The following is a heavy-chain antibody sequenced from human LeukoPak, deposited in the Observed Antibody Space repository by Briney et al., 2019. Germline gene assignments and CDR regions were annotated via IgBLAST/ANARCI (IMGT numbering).Heavy chain of an antibody. CDR3: ARDRNDPWNSRSWHYGMDV. CDR2: IKQDGSET. J-gene: IGHJ6*02. D-gene: IGHD6-13*01. CDR1: GFTFSSYW. V-gene: IGHV3-7*01. Sequence: GGSLRLSCAASGFTFSSYWMTWVRQAPGEGLEWVANIKQDGSETYYVDSVKGRFTISGDNAKNSLYLQMNSLRAEDTAVYYCARDRNDPWNSRSWHYGMDVWGQGTTVTVPS.